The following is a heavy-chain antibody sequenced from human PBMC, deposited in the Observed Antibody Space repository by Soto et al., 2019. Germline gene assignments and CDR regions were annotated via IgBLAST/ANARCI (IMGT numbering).Heavy chain of an antibody. J-gene: IGHJ3*02. D-gene: IGHD2-15*01. CDR3: ATWLKAATGAFDI. CDR1: GYTFTSYA. Sequence: ASVKVSFKASGYTFTSYAMHWVRQAPGQRLEWMGWINAGNGNTKYSQKFQGRVTITRDTSASTAYMELSSLRSEDTAVYYCATWLKAATGAFDIWGQGTMVTVSS. CDR2: INAGNGNT. V-gene: IGHV1-3*01.